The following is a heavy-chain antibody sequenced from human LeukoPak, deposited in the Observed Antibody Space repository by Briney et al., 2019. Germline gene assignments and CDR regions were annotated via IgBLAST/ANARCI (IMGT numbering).Heavy chain of an antibody. CDR2: ISWNSGSI. J-gene: IGHJ2*01. CDR1: GFTFDDYA. Sequence: GGSLRLSCAASGFTFDDYAMHWVRQAPGKGLEWVSGISWNSGSICYADSVRGRFTISRDNAKNSLYLQMNSLRAEDTALYYCAKDSSYWYFDLWGRGTLVTVSS. V-gene: IGHV3-9*01. CDR3: AKDSSYWYFDL. D-gene: IGHD6-6*01.